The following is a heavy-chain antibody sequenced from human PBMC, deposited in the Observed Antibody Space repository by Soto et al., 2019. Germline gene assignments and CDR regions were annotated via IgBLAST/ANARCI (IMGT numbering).Heavy chain of an antibody. Sequence: QLHLQESSRGLVKPSETLSLTCTVSGGSISSGSYFWGWIRQPPGKGLEWIGSMHYSGTTYYSPSLKSRVTISGDTSKNYFSLKLSSVTAADTAVYYCARQGYTSGRVNWFDPWGQGTLVTVSS. V-gene: IGHV4-39*01. J-gene: IGHJ5*02. CDR2: MHYSGTT. D-gene: IGHD5-18*01. CDR1: GGSISSGSYF. CDR3: ARQGYTSGRVNWFDP.